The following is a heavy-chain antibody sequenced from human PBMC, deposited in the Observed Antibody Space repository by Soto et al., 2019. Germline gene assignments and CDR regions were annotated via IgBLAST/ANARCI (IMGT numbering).Heavy chain of an antibody. V-gene: IGHV1-18*01. CDR1: GYTFTSYG. Sequence: QVQLVQSGTEVKRPGASVKVSCKASGYTFTSYGISWVRQAPGQGLEWMGWISPYNGKTNYAQKVQGRVTITPDTSTITAYMELRSLTSDDTAVYYCARVNPDLHDSSGLPVFSYWGQGTLVTVSS. J-gene: IGHJ4*02. D-gene: IGHD3-22*01. CDR3: ARVNPDLHDSSGLPVFSY. CDR2: ISPYNGKT.